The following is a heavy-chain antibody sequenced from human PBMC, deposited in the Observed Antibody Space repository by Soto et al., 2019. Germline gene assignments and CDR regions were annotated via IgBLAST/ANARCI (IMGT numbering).Heavy chain of an antibody. D-gene: IGHD1-20*01. CDR2: TYWNGDR. CDR1: GFSLTTRGMG. V-gene: IGHV2-5*01. CDR3: ARIKGITYDWIADGMDV. Sequence: SGPTLVNPTQTLTLTCTFSGFSLTTRGMGVGWIRQPPGKALEWLALTYWNGDRRYSPSLKSRVTITTDTSKNQVVLTMANMDPVGTATYYCARIKGITYDWIADGMDVWGQGTTVTVSS. J-gene: IGHJ6*02.